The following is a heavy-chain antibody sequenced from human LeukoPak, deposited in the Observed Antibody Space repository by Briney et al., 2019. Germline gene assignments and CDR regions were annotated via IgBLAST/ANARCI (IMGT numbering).Heavy chain of an antibody. J-gene: IGHJ4*02. V-gene: IGHV5-51*01. CDR3: ARLGTFGQLWSFDY. CDR1: GYSFTSYW. D-gene: IGHD5-18*01. Sequence: GESLKISCKGSGYSFTSYWIGWVRQMPGKGLEWMGIIYPTDSDTRYSPSFQGQVTISADKSINTVYLQWSSLKASDTAMYYCARLGTFGQLWSFDYWGQGTLVIVSS. CDR2: IYPTDSDT.